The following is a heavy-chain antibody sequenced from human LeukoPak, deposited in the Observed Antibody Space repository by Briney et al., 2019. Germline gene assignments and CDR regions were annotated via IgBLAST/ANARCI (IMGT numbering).Heavy chain of an antibody. CDR2: ISAYNGNT. V-gene: IGHV1-18*01. CDR1: GYTFTIYG. J-gene: IGHJ6*02. Sequence: ASVTVSCKASGYTFTIYGISWVRQAPGQGLEWMGWISAYNGNTNYAQKLQGRVTMTTDTSTTTAYMQLRTLRSDDTAVYYCARQMATIYYYGMDVWGQGTTVTVSS. D-gene: IGHD5-12*01. CDR3: ARQMATIYYYGMDV.